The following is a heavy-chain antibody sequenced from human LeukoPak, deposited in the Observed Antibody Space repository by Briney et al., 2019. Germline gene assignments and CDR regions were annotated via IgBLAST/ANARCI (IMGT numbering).Heavy chain of an antibody. CDR2: ISSSSSTI. CDR1: GFTFSSYS. CDR3: ARGAHGHYYYGMDV. J-gene: IGHJ6*02. V-gene: IGHV3-48*04. Sequence: QPGGSLRLSCAASGFTFSSYSMIWVRQAPGKGLEWVSYISSSSSTIYYADSVKGRFTISRDNAKNSLYLQMNSLRAEDTAVYYCARGAHGHYYYGMDVWGQGTTVTVSS.